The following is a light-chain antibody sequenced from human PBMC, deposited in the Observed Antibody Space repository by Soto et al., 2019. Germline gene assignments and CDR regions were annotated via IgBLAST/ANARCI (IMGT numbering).Light chain of an antibody. J-gene: IGLJ3*02. CDR2: GNN. CDR3: QSXDSSLSVWV. Sequence: QSVLTQPPSVSGAPGQRVTISCTGSSSNIGAGYDVHWYHQLPGTAPKLLIYGNNNRPSGVPDRFSGSRSGTSASLAITGXXXXXXXXXXXQSXDSSLSVWVFGGGTKLTVL. V-gene: IGLV1-40*01. CDR1: SSNIGAGYD.